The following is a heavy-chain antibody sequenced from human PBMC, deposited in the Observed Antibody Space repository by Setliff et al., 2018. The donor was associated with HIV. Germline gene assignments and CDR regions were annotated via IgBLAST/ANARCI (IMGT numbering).Heavy chain of an antibody. J-gene: IGHJ5*02. CDR3: ARELTALYYDSLNWFDP. CDR2: IYTSGST. CDR1: GGSISSGSYY. Sequence: TLSLTCTVSGGSISSGSYYWSWIRQPAGKGLEWTGHIYTSGSTNYNPSLKSRVTISVDTSKNQFSLKLSSVTAADTAVYYCARELTALYYDSLNWFDPWGQGTLVTVSS. V-gene: IGHV4-61*09. D-gene: IGHD3-3*01.